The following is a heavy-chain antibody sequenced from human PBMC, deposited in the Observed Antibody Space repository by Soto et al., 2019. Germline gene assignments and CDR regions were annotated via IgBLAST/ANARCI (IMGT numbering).Heavy chain of an antibody. D-gene: IGHD3-16*02. Sequence: QVPLVQSGAEVKKPGASVKVSCKASGYTFTSYGISWVRQAPGQGLEWMGWISAYNGNTNYAQKLQGRVTMTTDTSTSTAYMELRSLRSDDTAVYYCASGYDYVWGSYRPYYFDYWGQGTLVTVSS. CDR1: GYTFTSYG. V-gene: IGHV1-18*04. CDR2: ISAYNGNT. CDR3: ASGYDYVWGSYRPYYFDY. J-gene: IGHJ4*02.